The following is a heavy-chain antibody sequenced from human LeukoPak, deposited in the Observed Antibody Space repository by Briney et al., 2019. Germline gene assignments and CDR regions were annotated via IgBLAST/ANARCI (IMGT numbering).Heavy chain of an antibody. Sequence: GGSLRLSCAASGFTFSSYGMHWVRQAPGKGLEWVAVISYDGSNKYYADSVKGRFTISRDNSKNTLYLQMNSLRDEDTAVYYCARMTSGFDMWGQGTMVSVSS. J-gene: IGHJ3*02. V-gene: IGHV3-30*03. CDR2: ISYDGSNK. CDR1: GFTFSSYG. CDR3: ARMTSGFDM.